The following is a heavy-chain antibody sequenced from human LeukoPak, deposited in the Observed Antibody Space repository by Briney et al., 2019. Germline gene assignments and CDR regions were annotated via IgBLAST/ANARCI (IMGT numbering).Heavy chain of an antibody. CDR2: IHYSGTT. V-gene: IGHV4-39*07. J-gene: IGHJ4*02. CDR3: ARIRGYCSRGSCYHVGY. Sequence: SETLSLTCTVSGDSISSSSFYWVWIRQPPGKGLEYMGYIHYSGTTYYNPSLQSRLTLSIDTSKNQFSLQLTSMTAADTAMYFCARIRGYCSRGSCYHVGYWGQGTLVIVSS. CDR1: GDSISSSSFY. D-gene: IGHD2-15*01.